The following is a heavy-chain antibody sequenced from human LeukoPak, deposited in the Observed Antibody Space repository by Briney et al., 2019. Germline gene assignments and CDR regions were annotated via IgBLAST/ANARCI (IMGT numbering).Heavy chain of an antibody. J-gene: IGHJ5*02. D-gene: IGHD3-10*01. CDR2: IRSRAYGATT. Sequence: LSLTCAVYGASFSSYYWTWFRQTPGKGLEWVCFIRSRAYGATTEYAASVKGRFTISRDDSESIASLQMNSLKIEDTGVYYCSRAGGFGELYWFDPWGQGTLVTVSS. CDR1: GASFSSYY. CDR3: SRAGGFGELYWFDP. V-gene: IGHV3-49*03.